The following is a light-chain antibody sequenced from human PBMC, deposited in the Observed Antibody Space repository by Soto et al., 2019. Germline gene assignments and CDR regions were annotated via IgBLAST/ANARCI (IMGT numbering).Light chain of an antibody. CDR1: QRVSSN. CDR3: QQYNNWPWT. V-gene: IGKV3-15*01. Sequence: EIVMXQSPATXXXXPXXXXXRSXRASQRVSSNLAWYQQKPGQAPRLLIYGASTRATGIPARFSGSGSGTEFTLTISSLQSEYFAVYYCQQYNNWPWTFGQGTKVDIK. J-gene: IGKJ1*01. CDR2: GAS.